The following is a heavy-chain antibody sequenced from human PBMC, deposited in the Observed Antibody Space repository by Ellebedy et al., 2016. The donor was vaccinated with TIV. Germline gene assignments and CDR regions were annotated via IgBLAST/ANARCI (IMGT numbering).Heavy chain of an antibody. CDR3: ARSVGATVTFDY. D-gene: IGHD1-26*01. J-gene: IGHJ4*02. CDR2: INPSGGST. V-gene: IGHV1-46*04. CDR1: GYTFTSYY. Sequence: AASVKVSCKASGYTFTSYYMHWARQAPGQGLEWMGIINPSGGSTSYAQKLQGRVTMTRDTSTSTVYMELSSLRSEDTAVYYCARSVGATVTFDYWGQGTLVTVSS.